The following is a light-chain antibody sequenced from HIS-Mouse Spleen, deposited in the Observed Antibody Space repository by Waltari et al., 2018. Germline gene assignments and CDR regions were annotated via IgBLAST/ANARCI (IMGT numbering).Light chain of an antibody. CDR2: AAP. J-gene: IGKJ3*01. Sequence: DIQMTQSPSSLSASVGDRVTITCRASQSSSRYLNWYQQKPGKAPKLLIYAAPSLQSGVPSRFSGSGSGTDFTLTISSLQPEDFATYYCQQSYSTPLTFGPGTKVDIK. CDR1: QSSSRY. V-gene: IGKV1-39*01. CDR3: QQSYSTPLT.